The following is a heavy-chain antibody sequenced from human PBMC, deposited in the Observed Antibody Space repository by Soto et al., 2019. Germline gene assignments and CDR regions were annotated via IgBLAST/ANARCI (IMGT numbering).Heavy chain of an antibody. CDR2: ISGSGGST. CDR3: AKDGVYSYVYSPRYYYGMDV. Sequence: EVQLLESGGGLVQPGGSLRLSCAASGFTFSSYAMSWVRQAPGKGLEWVSAISGSGGSTYYADSVKGRFTISRDNSKNTLYLQMNSLRAEDTAVYYCAKDGVYSYVYSPRYYYGMDVWGQGTTVTVSS. CDR1: GFTFSSYA. D-gene: IGHD5-18*01. J-gene: IGHJ6*02. V-gene: IGHV3-23*01.